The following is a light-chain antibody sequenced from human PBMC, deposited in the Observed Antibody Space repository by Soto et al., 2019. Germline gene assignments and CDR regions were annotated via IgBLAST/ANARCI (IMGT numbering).Light chain of an antibody. CDR3: QQHDQGWT. CDR1: QSVSTK. J-gene: IGKJ1*01. Sequence: EMVMTQSPATLSVSLGERATLSCRASQSVSTKLVWYQQKPGQAPRLLIYGASTRATGIPARFRGSGSGTEFTLTISSLQSEDFAVYYCQQHDQGWTFGQGTKVEIK. CDR2: GAS. V-gene: IGKV3-15*01.